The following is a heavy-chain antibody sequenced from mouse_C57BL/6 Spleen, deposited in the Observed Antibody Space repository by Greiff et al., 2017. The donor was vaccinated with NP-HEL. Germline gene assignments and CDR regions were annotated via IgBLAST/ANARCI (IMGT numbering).Heavy chain of an antibody. CDR2: ILPGSGST. CDR3: ARGPEAFAY. V-gene: IGHV1-9*01. CDR1: GYTFTGYW. J-gene: IGHJ3*01. Sequence: QVQLQQSGAELMKPGASVKLSCKATGYTFTGYWIEWVKQRPGHGLEWIGEILPGSGSTNYNDKFKGKATFTADTSSNTAYMQLSSLTTEDSAIYYCARGPEAFAYWGQGTLVTVSA.